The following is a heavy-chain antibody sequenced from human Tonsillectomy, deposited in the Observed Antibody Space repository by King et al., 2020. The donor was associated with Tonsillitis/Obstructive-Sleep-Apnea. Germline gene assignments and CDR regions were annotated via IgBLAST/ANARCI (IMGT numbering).Heavy chain of an antibody. CDR2: INSDGSST. V-gene: IGHV3-74*01. J-gene: IGHJ5*02. CDR1: GFTFSSYW. Sequence: VQLVESGGGLVQPGGSLRLSCAASGFTFSSYWMHWVHQAPGKGLVWVSRINSDGSSTSYADSVKGRFTISRDNAKNTLYLQMNSLRAEDTAVYYCARDRYDSSGYYGNWFDPWGQGTLVTVSS. D-gene: IGHD3-22*01. CDR3: ARDRYDSSGYYGNWFDP.